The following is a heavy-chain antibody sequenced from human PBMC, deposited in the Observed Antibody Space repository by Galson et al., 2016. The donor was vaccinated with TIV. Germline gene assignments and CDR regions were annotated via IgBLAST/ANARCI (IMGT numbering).Heavy chain of an antibody. CDR3: AKDLSSVVPTTGSLDS. CDR2: ISSSGIST. V-gene: IGHV3-23*01. J-gene: IGHJ4*02. D-gene: IGHD5-12*01. Sequence: SLRLSCAASGFTFSSYVMYWVRQAPGKGLEWVSSISSSGISTYYADSVKGRFTISRDNSKSTLFLQMNSLRAEDTAIYYCAKDLSSVVPTTGSLDSWGQGTLVTVSS. CDR1: GFTFSSYV.